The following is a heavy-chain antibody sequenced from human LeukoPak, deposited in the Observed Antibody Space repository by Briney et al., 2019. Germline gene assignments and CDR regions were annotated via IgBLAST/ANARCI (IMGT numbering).Heavy chain of an antibody. Sequence: GESLKISCQGSGYSFTSYWIGWVRQMPGKGLEWMGIIYPGDSDTRYSPSFQGQVTISADKSISTAYLQWSSLKASDTAMYDCARLYEWELDWFDPWGQGTLVTVSS. CDR3: ARLYEWELDWFDP. J-gene: IGHJ5*02. V-gene: IGHV5-51*01. D-gene: IGHD2-8*01. CDR2: IYPGDSDT. CDR1: GYSFTSYW.